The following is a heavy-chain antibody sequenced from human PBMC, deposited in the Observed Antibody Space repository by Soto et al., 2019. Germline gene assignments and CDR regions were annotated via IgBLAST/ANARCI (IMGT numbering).Heavy chain of an antibody. V-gene: IGHV3-7*04. Sequence: EAQLVGSGGGLVQPGGSLRLSCAASGFTFSSYWMSWVRQVPGKGLEWMANINQDGTVKYHLDSVKGRFTISRDNAKNSLYLQMNGLRVEVTAVYYCVREEFHFYGMDVWDHGTTVTVSS. CDR2: INQDGTVK. CDR1: GFTFSSYW. J-gene: IGHJ6*02. CDR3: VREEFHFYGMDV. D-gene: IGHD3-10*01.